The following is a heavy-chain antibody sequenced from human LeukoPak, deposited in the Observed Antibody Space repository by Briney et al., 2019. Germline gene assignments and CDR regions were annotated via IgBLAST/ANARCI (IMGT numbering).Heavy chain of an antibody. J-gene: IGHJ4*02. CDR1: GFTFSSYA. Sequence: GGSLRLSCSASGFTFSSYAMSWVRQAPGKGLDWVSTLSASGGTTYYADSVKGRFTISRDNSKNTLYLQMNSLRAEDTAVYYCAKQVWYSSSWYSDYWGQGTLVTVSS. CDR3: AKQVWYSSSWYSDY. CDR2: LSASGGTT. V-gene: IGHV3-23*01. D-gene: IGHD6-13*01.